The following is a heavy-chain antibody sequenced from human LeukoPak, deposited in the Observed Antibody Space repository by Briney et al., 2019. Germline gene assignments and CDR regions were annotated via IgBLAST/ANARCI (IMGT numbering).Heavy chain of an antibody. CDR1: GFTFTNYA. D-gene: IGHD1-1*01. V-gene: IGHV3-23*01. J-gene: IGHJ4*02. Sequence: GGSLRLSCAASGFTFTNYATSWVRQAPGKGLEWVSTISGSGTTTSYADSVKGRFTISRDKSKNTLYLQMNSLRAEDTAVYYCANPTGTAADYWGQGTLVTVSS. CDR3: ANPTGTAADY. CDR2: ISGSGTTT.